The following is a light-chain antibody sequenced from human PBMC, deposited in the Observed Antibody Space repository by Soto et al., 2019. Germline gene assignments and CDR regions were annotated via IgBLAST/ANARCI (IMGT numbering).Light chain of an antibody. V-gene: IGKV4-1*01. J-gene: IGKJ4*01. Sequence: IVMTQSPDSLAVSLGERATFNCKSSQSFLYSSNNNNYLAWYQHKPGQPPKLLIYGASTRDSGVPARFSGSGSGTDFTLTISSLQAEDVAVYYCQQYYSTLLTFGGGTKVDIK. CDR2: GAS. CDR3: QQYYSTLLT. CDR1: QSFLYSSNNNNY.